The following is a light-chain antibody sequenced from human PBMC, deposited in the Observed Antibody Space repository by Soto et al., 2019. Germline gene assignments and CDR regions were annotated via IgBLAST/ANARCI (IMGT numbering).Light chain of an antibody. CDR2: DTS. CDR3: QHQGT. CDR1: QSVGRRY. J-gene: IGKJ4*01. Sequence: VGLTQSPGTLSLSPGERATLSCRASQSVGRRYLAWYQQKPGQAPRLLIYDTSDRASDIPDRFSGGGSETDISLTISRLVPEDSAVYYCQHQGTFGGGTKVEIK. V-gene: IGKV3-20*01.